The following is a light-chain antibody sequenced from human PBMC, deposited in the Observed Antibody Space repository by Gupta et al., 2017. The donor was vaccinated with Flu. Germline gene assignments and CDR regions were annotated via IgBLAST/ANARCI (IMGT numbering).Light chain of an antibody. CDR1: QSISRW. Sequence: PSTLSASVGDRVTITCRARQSISRWLAWYQQKPGKAPKLLIYKASRVESGVPSRFSGSGSGTEFTLTISSRQPDDFATYYCQQDNSYPFTFGPGTXVDIK. CDR3: QQDNSYPFT. J-gene: IGKJ3*01. V-gene: IGKV1-5*03. CDR2: KAS.